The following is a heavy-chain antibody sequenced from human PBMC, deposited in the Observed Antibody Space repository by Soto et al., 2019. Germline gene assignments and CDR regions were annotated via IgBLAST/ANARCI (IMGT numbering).Heavy chain of an antibody. Sequence: QVQVVESGGGLVKPGGSLRLSCVASGFTFSDYYMGWVRLAPGKGLEWVSYLSQTATAIHYADSVRGRFTISRDNAKNSLYLDVSSLRAEDTAMYYCARWSSAFDYWGRGTLVTVSS. CDR1: GFTFSDYY. CDR3: ARWSSAFDY. J-gene: IGHJ4*02. CDR2: LSQTATAI. V-gene: IGHV3-11*01.